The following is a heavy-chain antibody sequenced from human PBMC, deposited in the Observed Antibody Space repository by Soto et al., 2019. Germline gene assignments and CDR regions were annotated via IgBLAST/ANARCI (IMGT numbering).Heavy chain of an antibody. CDR3: SSTAITIFRVVTDNGAFDI. Sequence: GGSLRLSCAASGFTFSSYWMSWVRQAPGKGLEWVANIKQDGSEKYYVDSVKGRFTISRDNAKNSLYLQMNSLRAEDTAVYYFSSTAITIFRVVTDNGAFDIWGQGTMVTVSS. D-gene: IGHD3-3*01. CDR1: GFTFSSYW. J-gene: IGHJ3*02. CDR2: IKQDGSEK. V-gene: IGHV3-7*01.